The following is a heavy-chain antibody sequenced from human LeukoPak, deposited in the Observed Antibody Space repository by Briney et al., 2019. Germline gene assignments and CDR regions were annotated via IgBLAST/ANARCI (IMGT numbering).Heavy chain of an antibody. D-gene: IGHD6-19*01. V-gene: IGHV1-8*03. CDR2: MNPNSGNT. J-gene: IGHJ4*02. Sequence: ASVKVSCKASGYTFTSYDINWVRQATGQGLEWMGWMNPNSGNTGYAQKFQGRVTITRNTSISTAYMELSSLRSEDTAVYYCARRSSWYGYDFDYWGQGTLVTVSS. CDR1: GYTFTSYD. CDR3: ARRSSWYGYDFDY.